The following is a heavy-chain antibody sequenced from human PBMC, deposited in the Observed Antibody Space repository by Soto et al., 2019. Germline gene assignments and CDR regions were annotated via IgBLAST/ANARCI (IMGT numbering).Heavy chain of an antibody. CDR3: ARGHGPYYDSSYYGLARNYFDK. CDR2: ISFDGTNK. D-gene: IGHD3-22*01. CDR1: GFTFSSHA. V-gene: IGHV3-30*04. J-gene: IGHJ4*02. Sequence: GGSLRLSCTATGFTFSSHAMNWVRQAPGKGLEWVSVISFDGTNKYYADSVRGRFTISRDNSKNTLYLQMNSLRPDDTAVYYCARGHGPYYDSSYYGLARNYFDKCGRGTLVTVSS.